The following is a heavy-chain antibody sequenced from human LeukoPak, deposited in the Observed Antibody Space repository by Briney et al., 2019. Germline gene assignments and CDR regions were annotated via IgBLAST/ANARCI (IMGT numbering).Heavy chain of an antibody. J-gene: IGHJ4*02. Sequence: GASVKVSCKAPGYTFTGYYMHWVRQAPGQGLEWMGWINPNSGGTNYAQKFQGRVTMTRDTSISTAYMELSRLRSDDTAVYYCARGAGYGDYAIDYWGQGTLVTVSS. CDR1: GYTFTGYY. D-gene: IGHD4-17*01. V-gene: IGHV1-2*02. CDR3: ARGAGYGDYAIDY. CDR2: INPNSGGT.